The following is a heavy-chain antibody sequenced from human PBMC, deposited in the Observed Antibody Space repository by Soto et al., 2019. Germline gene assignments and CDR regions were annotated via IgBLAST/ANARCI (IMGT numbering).Heavy chain of an antibody. CDR2: IYYSGST. CDR1: RGSISSGTNY. D-gene: IGHD6-25*01. V-gene: IGHV4-39*01. CDR3: ARHEAGWYFDS. Sequence: QLQLQESGPGLVKPSETLSLTCTVSRGSISSGTNYWAWIRQPPGKGLEWIANIYYSGSTFYNPSLKSRVTIPPDTSKNQFSLKLRSVTAADTAVYYCARHEAGWYFDSWGQGTLVTVSS. J-gene: IGHJ4*02.